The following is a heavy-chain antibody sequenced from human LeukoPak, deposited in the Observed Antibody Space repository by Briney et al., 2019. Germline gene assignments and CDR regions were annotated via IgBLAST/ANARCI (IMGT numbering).Heavy chain of an antibody. V-gene: IGHV4-59*01. CDR3: ARGGGYSSIWNWFDP. CDR2: IYYSGST. D-gene: IGHD6-13*01. CDR1: GGSISSNH. J-gene: IGHJ5*02. Sequence: SETLSLTCTVSGGSISSNHWSWIRQPPGKGLEWIGCIYYSGSTNYHPSLKSRVTISVDTSKYKFSLKLNSVTAAGTAVYYCARGGGYSSIWNWFDPWGQGTLVTVSS.